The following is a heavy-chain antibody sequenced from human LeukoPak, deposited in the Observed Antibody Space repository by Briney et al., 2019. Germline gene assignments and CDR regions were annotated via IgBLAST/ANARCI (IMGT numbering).Heavy chain of an antibody. CDR2: ISWNSGST. J-gene: IGHJ4*02. V-gene: IGHV3-20*04. CDR1: GFTFDDYG. D-gene: IGHD2-15*01. CDR3: ARFSRGRWSYFDY. Sequence: PGGSLRLSCAPSGFTFDDYGMSWVRQVPGKGLEWVSGISWNSGSTGYADSVKGRFTISRDNAKNSLYLQMNSLRAEDTALYYCARFSRGRWSYFDYWGQGALVTVSS.